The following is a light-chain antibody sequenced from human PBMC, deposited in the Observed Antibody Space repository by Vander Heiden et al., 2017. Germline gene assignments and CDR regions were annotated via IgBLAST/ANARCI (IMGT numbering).Light chain of an antibody. CDR3: QQYNTYPSIT. Sequence: DIEMTQSPSTLSASVGDRVTIICRASQNVSRWLSWFQQKPGKAPKVLIYKASTLKRGVPSRFSGSGSGTEFTLIISSLQPDDFATYYCQQYNTYPSITFGQGTRLDIK. J-gene: IGKJ5*01. V-gene: IGKV1-5*03. CDR1: QNVSRW. CDR2: KAS.